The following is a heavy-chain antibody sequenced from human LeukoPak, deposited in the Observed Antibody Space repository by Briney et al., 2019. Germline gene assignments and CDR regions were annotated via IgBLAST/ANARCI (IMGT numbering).Heavy chain of an antibody. CDR3: ARGDGYNDAEYLQH. CDR2: VWYDGSNK. Sequence: GGSLRLSFAASGFTFISYGMHGVGQAPGKGLKGVEVVWYDGSNKYYGDSVKGRFTISRDNSKKTLYLQMNSLRVEDTAVYYCARGDGYNDAEYLQHWGQGTLVTVS. V-gene: IGHV3-33*01. J-gene: IGHJ1*01. D-gene: IGHD5-24*01. CDR1: GFTFISYG.